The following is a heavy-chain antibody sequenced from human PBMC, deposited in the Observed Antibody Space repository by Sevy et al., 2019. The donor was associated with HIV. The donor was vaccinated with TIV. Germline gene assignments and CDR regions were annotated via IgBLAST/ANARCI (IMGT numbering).Heavy chain of an antibody. Sequence: GGSLRLSCAASGFTFSSYSMNWVRQAPGKGLEWVSYISSSSSTIYYADSVKGRFTISRDNAKNSLYPQMNSLRDEDTAVYYCARDRDWNYVWYYYYGMDVWGQGTTVTVSS. CDR3: ARDRDWNYVWYYYYGMDV. D-gene: IGHD1-7*01. V-gene: IGHV3-48*02. CDR1: GFTFSSYS. J-gene: IGHJ6*02. CDR2: ISSSSSTI.